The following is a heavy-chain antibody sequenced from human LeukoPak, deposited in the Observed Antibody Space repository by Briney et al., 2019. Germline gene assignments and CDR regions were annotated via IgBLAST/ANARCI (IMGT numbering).Heavy chain of an antibody. J-gene: IGHJ5*02. V-gene: IGHV4-38-2*02. D-gene: IGHD3-10*01. CDR3: ARDWGFGDSEDWFDP. CDR1: GYSISRGYY. CDR2: VHHTGST. Sequence: SETLSLTCNDSGYSISRGYYWGWIRQPPGKGLEWIGSVHHTGSTYYNPSLRSRVSISVDKSTNHISLEVTSVTAADTAVYYCARDWGFGDSEDWFDPWGQGTLVTVSS.